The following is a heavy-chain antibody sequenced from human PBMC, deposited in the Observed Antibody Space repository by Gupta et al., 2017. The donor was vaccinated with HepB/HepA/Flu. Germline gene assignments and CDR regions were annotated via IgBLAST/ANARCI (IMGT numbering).Heavy chain of an antibody. CDR3: AKERGYSGYDLNYYYYMDV. V-gene: IGHV4-39*02. Sequence: QLQLQESGPGLVKPSETLSLTCTVSGGSISSSSYYWGWIRPPPGKGLEWIGSIYYSGSTYYNPSLKSRVTISVDTSKNQFSLKLSSVTAADTAVYYCAKERGYSGYDLNYYYYMDVWGKGTTVTVSS. CDR2: IYYSGST. J-gene: IGHJ6*03. D-gene: IGHD5-12*01. CDR1: GGSISSSSYY.